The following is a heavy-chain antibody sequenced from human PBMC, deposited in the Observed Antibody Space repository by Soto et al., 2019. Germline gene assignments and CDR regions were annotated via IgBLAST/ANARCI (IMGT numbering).Heavy chain of an antibody. V-gene: IGHV3-33*03. CDR1: GFTFNNYG. CDR2: IWNDGSGN. CDR3: ASGYGDYVGAFDI. Sequence: PGGSLRLSCAASGFTFNNYGMHWVRQAPGKGLEWVAVIWNDGSGNYYADSVKGRFTISRDNAKNSLYLQMSSLRAEDTAVYYCASGYGDYVGAFDIWGQRTTVTVSS. D-gene: IGHD4-17*01. J-gene: IGHJ3*02.